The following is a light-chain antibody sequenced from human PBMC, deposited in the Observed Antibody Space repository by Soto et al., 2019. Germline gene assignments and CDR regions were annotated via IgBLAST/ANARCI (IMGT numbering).Light chain of an antibody. CDR2: DVS. J-gene: IGLJ1*01. V-gene: IGLV2-14*03. Sequence: QSALTQPASVSGSPGQSITISCTGTSSDVGAYNYDSWYQQHHPGEDPKLIIYDVSHRPSGVSNLFSGSKSGNTASLTISCLQTEDEADYYCSSYTSATTYVFGTGTKVTVL. CDR1: SSDVGAYNY. CDR3: SSYTSATTYV.